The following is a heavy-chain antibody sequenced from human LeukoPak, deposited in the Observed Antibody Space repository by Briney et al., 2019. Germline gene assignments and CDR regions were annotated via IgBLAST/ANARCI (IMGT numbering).Heavy chain of an antibody. D-gene: IGHD1-14*01. CDR1: GVSISSNS. V-gene: IGHV3-33*07. CDR3: ARDTTTSFDY. Sequence: GGSLSLTCAVSGVSISSNSLYWGCLRPGKGLEWVTFIWYDGSNKYYADSVKGRFIISRDNSTNNLYLQMISLRAEDTAIYYCARDTTTSFDYGGQGTLVSVSS. J-gene: IGHJ4*02. CDR2: IWYDGSNK.